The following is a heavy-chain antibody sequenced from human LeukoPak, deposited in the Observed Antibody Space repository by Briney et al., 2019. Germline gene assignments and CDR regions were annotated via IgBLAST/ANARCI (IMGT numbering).Heavy chain of an antibody. CDR2: INHSGST. V-gene: IGHV4-34*01. D-gene: IGHD3-10*02. CDR1: GFTFSLYS. CDR3: ARGRSYYYVF. J-gene: IGHJ4*02. Sequence: GSLRLSCAASGFTFSLYSINWVRQPPGKGLEWIGEINHSGSTNYNPSLKSRVTISVDTSKNQFSLKLSSVTAADTAVYYCARGRSYYYVFWGQGTLVTVSS.